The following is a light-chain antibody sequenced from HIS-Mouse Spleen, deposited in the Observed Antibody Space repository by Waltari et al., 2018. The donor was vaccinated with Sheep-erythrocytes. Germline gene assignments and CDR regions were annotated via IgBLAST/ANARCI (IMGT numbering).Light chain of an antibody. CDR2: DVS. J-gene: IGLJ1*01. CDR3: CSYAGSYNYV. CDR1: SSDVGGYNY. Sequence: QSALTQPRSVSGSPGQSVTISCTGTSSDVGGYNYVSRYQQHPGKAPKLMIYDVSKRPSGVPDRFSGSKSGNTASLTISGLQAEDEADYYCCSYAGSYNYVFGTGTKVTVL. V-gene: IGLV2-11*01.